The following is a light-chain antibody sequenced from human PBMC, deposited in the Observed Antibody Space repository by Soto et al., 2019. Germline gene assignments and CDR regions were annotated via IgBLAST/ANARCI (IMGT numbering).Light chain of an antibody. CDR2: RNN. CDR3: QSYDISLSAFWV. J-gene: IGLJ3*02. Sequence: QSVLTQPPSASETPGQRVTISCSGSSSNIGSNYVYWYQQLPGTAPKLLIYRNNQRPSGVPDRFSGSRSGTSASLAITGLRAEDEADYYCQSYDISLSAFWVFGGGTKLTVL. V-gene: IGLV1-47*01. CDR1: SSNIGSNY.